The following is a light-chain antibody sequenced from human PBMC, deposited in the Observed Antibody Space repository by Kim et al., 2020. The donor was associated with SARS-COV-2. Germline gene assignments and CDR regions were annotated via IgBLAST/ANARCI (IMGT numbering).Light chain of an antibody. J-gene: IGLJ1*01. V-gene: IGLV2-14*01. CDR2: NVN. CDR1: SSDIGDYSF. CDR3: SSYTDSRTYV. Sequence: QSALTQPASVSGSPGQSITISCTGTSSDIGDYSFVSWYQQHPGRAPKLMIYNVNKRPSGVTSRFSGSKSANTASLTISGLQAEDEADYYCSSYTDSRTYVFGTGTKVTRP.